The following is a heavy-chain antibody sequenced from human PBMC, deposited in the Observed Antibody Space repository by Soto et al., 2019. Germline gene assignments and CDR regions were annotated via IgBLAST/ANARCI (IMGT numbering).Heavy chain of an antibody. Sequence: LRLSCAASGFIFSSFGMHWVRQAPGKGLEWVAHIWYDGSNTYYADSVKGRFTISRDNSRNTLYLQMNSLRAEDTAVYHCVRDLLGSGGHFDYWGQGTPVTVSS. J-gene: IGHJ4*02. D-gene: IGHD7-27*01. V-gene: IGHV3-33*01. CDR3: VRDLLGSGGHFDY. CDR2: IWYDGSNT. CDR1: GFIFSSFG.